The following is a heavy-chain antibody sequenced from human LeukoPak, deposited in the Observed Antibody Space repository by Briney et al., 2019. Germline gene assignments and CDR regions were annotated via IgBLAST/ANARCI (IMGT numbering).Heavy chain of an antibody. CDR1: GFTFDDYA. J-gene: IGHJ4*02. D-gene: IGHD2-2*01. CDR3: AKGGSSSPWEHYPDY. Sequence: GGSLRLSCAASGFTFDDYAMHWVRQGPGKGLEWVSLISGDGGGTYYADSVKARFTISRDSSKNSLYLQMNSLTTEDTALYFCAKGGSSSPWEHYPDYWGQGTLVTVSS. CDR2: ISGDGGGT. V-gene: IGHV3-43*02.